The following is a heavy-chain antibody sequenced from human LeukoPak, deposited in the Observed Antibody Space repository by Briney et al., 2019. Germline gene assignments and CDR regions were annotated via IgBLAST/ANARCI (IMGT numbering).Heavy chain of an antibody. CDR1: GGSFSGYY. D-gene: IGHD3-10*01. CDR3: ARSTNFGSQSYTFDF. CDR2: INHSGST. J-gene: IGHJ4*02. Sequence: SETLSLTCAVYGGSFSGYYWSWIRQPPGKGLEWIGEINHSGSTNYNPSLKSRVTISVDTSKNQFSLKLSSVTAADTAVYFCARSTNFGSQSYTFDFWGQGTLVTVSS. V-gene: IGHV4-34*01.